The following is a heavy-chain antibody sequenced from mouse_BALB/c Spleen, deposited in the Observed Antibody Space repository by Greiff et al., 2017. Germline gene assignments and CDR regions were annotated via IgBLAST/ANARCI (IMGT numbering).Heavy chain of an antibody. CDR2: IDPETGGT. D-gene: IGHD4-1*01. V-gene: IGHV1-15*01. CDR1: GYTFTDYE. Sequence: QVQLQQSGAELVRPGASVTLSCKASGYTFTDYEMHWVKQTPVHGLEWIGAIDPETGGTAYNQKFKGKATLTADKSSSTAYMELRSLTSEDSAVYYCTRYWDSWFAYWGQGTLVTVSA. CDR3: TRYWDSWFAY. J-gene: IGHJ3*01.